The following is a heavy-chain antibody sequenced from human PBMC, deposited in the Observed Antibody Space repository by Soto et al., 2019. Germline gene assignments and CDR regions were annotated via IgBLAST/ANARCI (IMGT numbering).Heavy chain of an antibody. J-gene: IGHJ4*02. CDR3: EVSSWDILTC. V-gene: IGHV1-8*01. D-gene: IGHD3-9*01. Sequence: QVQLVQSGAEVKKPGASVKVSCKASGYTFTSYDITWVRQAPGQGLEWMGWMNPNSGNTGYAQKFQGRVTMTRNTSISTAYMELSSLRSEDTAVYYCEVSSWDILTCWGQGTLVTVSS. CDR1: GYTFTSYD. CDR2: MNPNSGNT.